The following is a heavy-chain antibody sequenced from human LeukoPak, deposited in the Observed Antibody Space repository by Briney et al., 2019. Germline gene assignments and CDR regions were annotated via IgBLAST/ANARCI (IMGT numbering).Heavy chain of an antibody. D-gene: IGHD6-13*01. Sequence: SETLSLTCTVPGGSISSHYWSWIRQPPGKGLEWIGYIYHSGSTNYNPSLKSRVTISADTSKNQFSLKLSSVTAADTAVYYCARLGVSSSWYFDYWGQGTLVTVSS. V-gene: IGHV4-59*08. CDR2: IYHSGST. CDR3: ARLGVSSSWYFDY. J-gene: IGHJ4*02. CDR1: GGSISSHY.